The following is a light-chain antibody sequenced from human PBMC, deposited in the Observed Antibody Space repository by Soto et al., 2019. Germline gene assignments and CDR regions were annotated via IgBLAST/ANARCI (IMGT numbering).Light chain of an antibody. CDR1: QTITSY. Sequence: DVQMTQSPSSLSAPVGDRVTITCRASQTITSYLHWYQQKPGKAPDLLIYGASSLQTGVPSRFSGSGSGTDFTLTITSLQPEDFATYYCQQSYITPYTFGQGTKVDIK. V-gene: IGKV1-39*01. CDR3: QQSYITPYT. CDR2: GAS. J-gene: IGKJ2*01.